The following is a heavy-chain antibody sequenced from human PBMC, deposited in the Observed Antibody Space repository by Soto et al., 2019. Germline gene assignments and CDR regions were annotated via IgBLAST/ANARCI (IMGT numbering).Heavy chain of an antibody. D-gene: IGHD3-9*01. CDR1: GFIFSGYA. CDR3: AKETNAYEINF. V-gene: IGHV3-30-3*01. J-gene: IGHJ4*02. Sequence: QVQLVESGGGVVQPGRSLRLSCAASGFIFSGYAMHWVRQAPGKGLEWVAVISYDGNTQYYADSVKGRFTVSSDNSNNMLYVQMNNLRDEDTAMYYCAKETNAYEINFWGQGTLVTVSS. CDR2: ISYDGNTQ.